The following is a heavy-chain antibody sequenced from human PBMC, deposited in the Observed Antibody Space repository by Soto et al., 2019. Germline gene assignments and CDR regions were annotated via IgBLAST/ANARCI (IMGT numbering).Heavy chain of an antibody. J-gene: IGHJ4*02. CDR2: ISYDGSNK. D-gene: IGHD2-15*01. CDR1: GFTFSSYG. CDR3: AKDRVVAATSGNFDY. V-gene: IGHV3-30*18. Sequence: PGGSLRLSCAASGFTFSSYGMHWVRQAPGKGLEWVAVISYDGSNKYYADSVKGRFTISRDNSKNTLYLQMNSLRAEDTAVYYCAKDRVVAATSGNFDYWGQGTLVTVSS.